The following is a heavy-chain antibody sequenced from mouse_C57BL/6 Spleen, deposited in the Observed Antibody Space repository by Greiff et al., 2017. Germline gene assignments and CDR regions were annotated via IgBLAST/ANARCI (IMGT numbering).Heavy chain of an antibody. CDR1: GYTFTSYW. CDR2: INPSNGGT. V-gene: IGHV1-53*01. CDR3: ARGLNWDLHFDY. J-gene: IGHJ2*01. Sequence: QVHVKQPGTELVKPGASVKLSCKASGYTFTSYWMHWVKQRPGQGLEWIGNINPSNGGTNYNEKFKSKATLTVDKSSSTAYMQLSSLTSEDSAVYYCARGLNWDLHFDYWGQGTTLTVSS. D-gene: IGHD4-1*01.